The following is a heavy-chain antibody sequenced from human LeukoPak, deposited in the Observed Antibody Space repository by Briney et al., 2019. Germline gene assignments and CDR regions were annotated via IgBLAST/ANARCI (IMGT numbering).Heavy chain of an antibody. Sequence: GASVKVSCKASGFTFTSSAVQWVRRARGQRLEWIGWIVVGSGNTNYAQKFQERVTITRDMSTSTAYMELSSLRSEDTAVYYCAADSDSSSWDHDAFDIWGQGTMVTVSS. D-gene: IGHD6-13*01. CDR3: AADSDSSSWDHDAFDI. J-gene: IGHJ3*02. CDR1: GFTFTSSA. V-gene: IGHV1-58*01. CDR2: IVVGSGNT.